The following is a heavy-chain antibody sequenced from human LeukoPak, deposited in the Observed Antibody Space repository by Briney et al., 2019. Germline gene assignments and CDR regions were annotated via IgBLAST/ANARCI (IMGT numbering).Heavy chain of an antibody. Sequence: PSETLSLTCAVSGGSISSSNWWSWVRQPPGKGLEWIGEIYHSGSTNYNPSLKSRVTISVDTSKNQFSLKVSSVTAADTAVYYCARDHPTPNAGYMDVWGKGTTVTVSS. CDR3: ARDHPTPNAGYMDV. CDR1: GGSISSSNW. CDR2: IYHSGST. D-gene: IGHD2-8*01. V-gene: IGHV4-4*02. J-gene: IGHJ6*03.